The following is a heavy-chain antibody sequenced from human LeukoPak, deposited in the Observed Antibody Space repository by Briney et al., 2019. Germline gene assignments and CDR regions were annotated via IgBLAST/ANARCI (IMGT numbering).Heavy chain of an antibody. D-gene: IGHD6-19*01. Sequence: PSETLSLTCTVSGGSISSSSYYWGWIRQPPGKGLEWIGSIYYSGSTYYNPSLKSRVTISVDTSKNQFSLKLSSVTAADTAVYYCAKSETGIAVAGRRNAFDIWGQGTMVTVSS. CDR3: AKSETGIAVAGRRNAFDI. J-gene: IGHJ3*02. CDR2: IYYSGST. V-gene: IGHV4-39*01. CDR1: GGSISSSSYY.